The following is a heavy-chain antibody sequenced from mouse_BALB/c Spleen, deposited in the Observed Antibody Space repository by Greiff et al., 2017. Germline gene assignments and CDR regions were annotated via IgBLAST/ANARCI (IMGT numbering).Heavy chain of an antibody. Sequence: EVQLVESGGGLVKPGGSLKLSCAASGFTFSSYTMSWVRQTPEKRLEWVATISSGGGNTYYPDSVKGRFTISRDNAKNNLYLQMSSLRSEDTALYYCARYNYYGSSYYFDYWGQGTTLTVSS. CDR2: ISSGGGNT. CDR1: GFTFSSYT. J-gene: IGHJ2*01. CDR3: ARYNYYGSSYYFDY. D-gene: IGHD1-1*01. V-gene: IGHV5-9*03.